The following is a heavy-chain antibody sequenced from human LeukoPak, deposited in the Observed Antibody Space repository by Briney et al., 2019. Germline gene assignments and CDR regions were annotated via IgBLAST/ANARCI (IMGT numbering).Heavy chain of an antibody. Sequence: PGGSLRLSCAASGFTFSSYAMHWVRQAPGKGLEWVAVISYDGSNKYYADSVKGRFTISRDNSKNTLYLQMNSLRAEDTAVYYCAKDGIRSVDYYNYMDVWGKGPAVTVSS. CDR3: AKDGIRSVDYYNYMDV. D-gene: IGHD4-23*01. J-gene: IGHJ6*03. V-gene: IGHV3-30*04. CDR2: ISYDGSNK. CDR1: GFTFSSYA.